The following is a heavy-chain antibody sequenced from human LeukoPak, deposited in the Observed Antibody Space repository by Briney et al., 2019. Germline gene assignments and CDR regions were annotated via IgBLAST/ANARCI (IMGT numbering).Heavy chain of an antibody. CDR1: GFTFSSYW. CDR3: ARGRDSSGYNSYFDY. J-gene: IGHJ4*02. Sequence: PGGSPRLSCAASGFTFSSYWMHWVRQAPGKGLVWVSHIKSDGSSTTYADSVKGRFTIARDNAKNTLYLQMNSLRAEDTAVYYCARGRDSSGYNSYFDYWGQGTLVTVSS. D-gene: IGHD3-22*01. V-gene: IGHV3-74*01. CDR2: IKSDGSST.